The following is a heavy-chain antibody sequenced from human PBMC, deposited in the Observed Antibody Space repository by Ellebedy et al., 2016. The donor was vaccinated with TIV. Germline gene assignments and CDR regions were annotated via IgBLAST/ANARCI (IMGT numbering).Heavy chain of an antibody. CDR2: MKEDGSEI. CDR1: GFTFSNYW. Sequence: GESLKISCAASGFTFSNYWMSWVRQAPGKGLEWVANMKEDGSEIYYVDSVECRFTISRDNAKKSLYLQMNSRRVEDTAVYYCAGDAYWGQGTLVTVSS. V-gene: IGHV3-7*03. J-gene: IGHJ4*02. CDR3: AGDAY.